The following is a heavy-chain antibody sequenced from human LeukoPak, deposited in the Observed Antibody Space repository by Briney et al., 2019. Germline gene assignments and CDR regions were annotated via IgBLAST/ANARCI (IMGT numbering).Heavy chain of an antibody. CDR3: ARDGGSGSFSFDY. Sequence: NSSQTLSLTCAVSGGSIDSGGSSWSWIRQPPGNGLEWIGYIYHSGSDYYAPSLKSRVTISVDRSKNQFSLQLNSVTAADTAVYYCARDGGSGSFSFDYWGQGTLVTVSS. CDR2: IYHSGSD. D-gene: IGHD3-10*01. J-gene: IGHJ4*02. CDR1: GGSIDSGGSS. V-gene: IGHV4-30-2*01.